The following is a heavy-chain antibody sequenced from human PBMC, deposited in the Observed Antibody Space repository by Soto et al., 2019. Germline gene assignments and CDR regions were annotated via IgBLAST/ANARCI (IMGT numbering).Heavy chain of an antibody. J-gene: IGHJ4*01. CDR1: GGSFSGYY. CDR3: ARHLHHTYYYDSSGREY. V-gene: IGHV4-34*01. Sequence: SETLSLTCAVYGGSFSGYYWSWIRQPLGKGLEWIGEINHSGSTNYNPSLKSRVTISVDTSKNQFSLKLSSVTAADTAVYYCARHLHHTYYYDSSGREYWGHGTLVTVSS. CDR2: INHSGST. D-gene: IGHD3-22*01.